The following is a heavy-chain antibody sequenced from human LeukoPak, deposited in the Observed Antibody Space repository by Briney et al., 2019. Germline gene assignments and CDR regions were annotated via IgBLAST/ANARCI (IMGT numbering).Heavy chain of an antibody. J-gene: IGHJ4*02. Sequence: GGSLRLSCAASGFTFSSYGMHWVRQAPGKGLEWVAVIWYDGSNKYYADSVKGRFTISRDNSKNTLYLQMNSLRAEDTAVYYCAREGTLVGATKGSDYWGQGTLVTVSS. V-gene: IGHV3-33*01. CDR1: GFTFSSYG. D-gene: IGHD1-26*01. CDR2: IWYDGSNK. CDR3: AREGTLVGATKGSDY.